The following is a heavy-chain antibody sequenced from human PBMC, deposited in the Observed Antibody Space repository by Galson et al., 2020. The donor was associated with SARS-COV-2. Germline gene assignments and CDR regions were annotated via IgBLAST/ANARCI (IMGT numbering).Heavy chain of an antibody. CDR3: SRHPTYGSGTSGCFDP. Sequence: GESLKISCKGSGYSFTSYWNGRVRQMPGKGPEWMGIIYPGDSHTRYSPSFQGQVTLSADKSISTAYLQWSSLKASDTAMYYCSRHPTYGSGTSGCFDPWGQGTLVTVSS. V-gene: IGHV5-51*01. J-gene: IGHJ5*02. D-gene: IGHD3-10*01. CDR2: IYPGDSHT. CDR1: GYSFTSYW.